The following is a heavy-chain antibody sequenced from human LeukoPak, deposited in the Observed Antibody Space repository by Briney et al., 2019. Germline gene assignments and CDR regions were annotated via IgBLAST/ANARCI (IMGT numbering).Heavy chain of an antibody. D-gene: IGHD3-3*01. V-gene: IGHV3-7*03. J-gene: IGHJ4*02. CDR1: GFTFSSYW. Sequence: GGSLSLSCAASGFTFSSYWMSWVRQAQGKGLEWVANRKQGGSEKYYVDSVKGRFTISRDNAKNSLYLQMNSLRAEDTAVYYCAREPYYDFWSDQGYYFDYWGQGTLVTVSS. CDR3: AREPYYDFWSDQGYYFDY. CDR2: RKQGGSEK.